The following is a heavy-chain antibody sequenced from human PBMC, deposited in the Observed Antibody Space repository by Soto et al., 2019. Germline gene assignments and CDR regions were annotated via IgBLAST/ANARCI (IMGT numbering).Heavy chain of an antibody. Sequence: EVQLLESGGGLVQPGESLRLSCSASGFTFSSHDMIWVRQAPGKGLEWVSGVSGGGITSYADSEKGRFTISRDKSRNTLYLQMTSLRVEDTAVYYCVKGFWGDYWGQGTLVTVSS. V-gene: IGHV3-23*01. CDR1: GFTFSSHD. CDR2: VSGGGIT. J-gene: IGHJ4*02. D-gene: IGHD3-16*01. CDR3: VKGFWGDY.